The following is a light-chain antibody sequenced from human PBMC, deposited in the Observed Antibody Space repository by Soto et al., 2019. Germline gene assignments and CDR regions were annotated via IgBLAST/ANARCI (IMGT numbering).Light chain of an antibody. V-gene: IGKV1-9*01. J-gene: IGKJ3*01. CDR2: ASS. CDR1: QGINNY. Sequence: DIQLTQSPSFLSASVGDRVTITCRASQGINNYLGWYQQKPGKAPKLLIYASSTLQSGVPSRFSGSGSGTEFTLTISSLQPEDFATYYCQQLNSYPITFGLGTKVDI. CDR3: QQLNSYPIT.